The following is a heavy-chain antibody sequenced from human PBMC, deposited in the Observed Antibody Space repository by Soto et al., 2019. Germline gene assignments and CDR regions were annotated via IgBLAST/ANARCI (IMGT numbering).Heavy chain of an antibody. CDR1: GYTFTSYY. D-gene: IGHD6-19*01. CDR2: INPSGGST. V-gene: IGHV1-46*01. CDR3: AKSDVAVAGTLGYYYYGMDV. Sequence: GASVKVSCKASGYTFTSYYMHWVRQAPGQGLEWMGIINPSGGSTSYAQKFQGRVTMTRDTSTSTVYMELSSLRSEDTAVYYCAKSDVAVAGTLGYYYYGMDVWGQGTTVTVSS. J-gene: IGHJ6*02.